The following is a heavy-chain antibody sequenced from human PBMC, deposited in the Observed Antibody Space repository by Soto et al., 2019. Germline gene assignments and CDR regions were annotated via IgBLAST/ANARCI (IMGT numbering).Heavy chain of an antibody. CDR3: ARVGSGWYDRPFDY. CDR1: GYTLTSYA. J-gene: IGHJ4*02. CDR2: INAGNGNT. V-gene: IGHV1-3*01. D-gene: IGHD6-19*01. Sequence: GASVKVSCKASGYTLTSYAMHWVRQAPGQRLEWMGWINAGNGNTKYSQKFQGRVTITRDTSASTAYMELSSLRSEDTAVYYCARVGSGWYDRPFDYWGQGTLVTVSS.